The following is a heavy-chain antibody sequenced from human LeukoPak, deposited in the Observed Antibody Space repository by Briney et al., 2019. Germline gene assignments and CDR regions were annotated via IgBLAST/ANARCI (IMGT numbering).Heavy chain of an antibody. Sequence: GGSLRLSCSASGFTFSSYGLHWVRQAPGKGLQYVSGISSNGGSTDYADSVKGRFTISRDNSKNTLYLQMSSLRAEDTAVYYCVKDQGYYDFWSGYEYFHHWGQGTLVTVSS. J-gene: IGHJ1*01. D-gene: IGHD3-3*01. CDR3: VKDQGYYDFWSGYEYFHH. CDR1: GFTFSSYG. V-gene: IGHV3-64D*08. CDR2: ISSNGGST.